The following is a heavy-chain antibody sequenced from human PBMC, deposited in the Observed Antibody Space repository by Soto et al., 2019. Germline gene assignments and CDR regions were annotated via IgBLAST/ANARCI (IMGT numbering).Heavy chain of an antibody. V-gene: IGHV4-30-2*01. D-gene: IGHD3-3*01. CDR3: VRGPQKKRFLEWVLDS. CDR1: GYSITSPSSS. CDR2: IYQNGNT. J-gene: IGHJ4*02. Sequence: SETLSLTWSFSGYSITSPSSSWTWFRQPPRKSLEWIGYIYQNGNTYYNPSVKGRVTISVDTFKNQFSLNLSSVTATDTAVYYCVRGPQKKRFLEWVLDSWGQGTLVTVSS.